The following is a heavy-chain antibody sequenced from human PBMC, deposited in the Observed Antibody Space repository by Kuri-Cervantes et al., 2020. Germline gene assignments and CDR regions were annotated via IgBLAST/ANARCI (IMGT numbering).Heavy chain of an antibody. CDR3: AKSGSRSMVRGVIYYYYGMDV. CDR1: GFTFSDYY. D-gene: IGHD3-10*01. J-gene: IGHJ6*02. V-gene: IGHV3-23*01. CDR2: ISSGGST. Sequence: GGSLRLSCAASGFTFSDYYMSWIRQAPGKGLEWVSYISSGGSTYYADSVKGRFTISRDNSKNTLYLQMNSLRAEDTAVYYCAKSGSRSMVRGVIYYYYGMDVWGQGTTVTVSS.